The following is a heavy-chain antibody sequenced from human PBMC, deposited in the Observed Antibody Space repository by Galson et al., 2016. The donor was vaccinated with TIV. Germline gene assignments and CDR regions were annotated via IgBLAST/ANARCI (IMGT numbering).Heavy chain of an antibody. CDR2: IYPGDSDT. J-gene: IGHJ3*01. D-gene: IGHD1-14*01. Sequence: QSGAEVKKPGESLKISCKGSGYIFTRYWVGWVRQMPGKGPEWMGIIYPGDSDTRYSPSFQGQVTISADKFISTAFLQWSSLKASDTAIYYCARASKPQLSGSGAARDGSDVWGQGTLVTVSS. V-gene: IGHV5-51*01. CDR1: GYIFTRYW. CDR3: ARASKPQLSGSGAARDGSDV.